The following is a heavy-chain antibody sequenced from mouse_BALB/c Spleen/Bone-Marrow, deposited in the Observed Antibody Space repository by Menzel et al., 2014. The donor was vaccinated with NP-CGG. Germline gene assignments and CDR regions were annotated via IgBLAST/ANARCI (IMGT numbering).Heavy chain of an antibody. D-gene: IGHD1-1*01. CDR2: ISSGSSTI. V-gene: IGHV5-17*02. CDR3: ARSLLLRPDY. Sequence: DVKLVGSGGGLVQPGGSRKLSCAASGFTFSSFGMHWVRRAPEKGLEWVAYISSGSSTIYYADTVKGRFTISRDNPKNTLFLQMTSLRSEDTAMYYCARSLLLRPDYWGQGTTLTVSS. J-gene: IGHJ2*01. CDR1: GFTFSSFG.